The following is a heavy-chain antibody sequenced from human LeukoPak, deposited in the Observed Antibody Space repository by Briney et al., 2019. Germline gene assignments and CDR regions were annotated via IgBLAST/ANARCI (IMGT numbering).Heavy chain of an antibody. V-gene: IGHV4-34*01. CDR3: VRDFSGSYYFDY. Sequence: SETLSLTCAVYGGSFSGYYWSWIRQPPGKGLEWIGEINHSGSTNYNPSLKSRVTISVDMSKNQFSLKLSSVTDADTALYYCVRDFSGSYYFDYWGQGMLVTVSS. D-gene: IGHD1-26*01. CDR2: INHSGST. J-gene: IGHJ4*02. CDR1: GGSFSGYY.